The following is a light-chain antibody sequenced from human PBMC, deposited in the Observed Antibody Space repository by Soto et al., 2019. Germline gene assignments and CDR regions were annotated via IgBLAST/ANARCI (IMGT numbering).Light chain of an antibody. CDR1: SSNVETNT. CDR3: AAWDDSLNAVV. CDR2: TNN. Sequence: QSALTQPPSASGTPGQTVTISCSGSSSNVETNTVNWYQHLPGAAPKLLIHTNNQRPSGVPDRFSGSRSGTSASLAISGLQSEDEAEYYCAAWDDSLNAVVFGGGTKLTVL. J-gene: IGLJ2*01. V-gene: IGLV1-44*01.